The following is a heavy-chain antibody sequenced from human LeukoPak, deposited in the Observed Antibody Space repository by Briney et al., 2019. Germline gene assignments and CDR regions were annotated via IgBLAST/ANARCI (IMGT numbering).Heavy chain of an antibody. V-gene: IGHV1-2*04. CDR3: ARDKGYCSGGSCYSLDY. J-gene: IGHJ4*02. D-gene: IGHD2-15*01. CDR1: GYTFTGYY. CDR2: INPNSGGT. Sequence: ASVKVSCKASGYTFTGYYMHWVRQAPGQGLEWMGWINPNSGGTNYAQKFQGWVTMTRDTSNSTAYMELSRLRSDDTAVYYCARDKGYCSGGSCYSLDYWGQGTLVTVSS.